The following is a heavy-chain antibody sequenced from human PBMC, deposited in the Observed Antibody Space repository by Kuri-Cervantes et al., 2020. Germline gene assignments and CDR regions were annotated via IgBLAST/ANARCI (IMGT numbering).Heavy chain of an antibody. V-gene: IGHV4-34*01. Sequence: SETLSLTCTVSGGSISSYYWSWIRQPPGKGLEWIGEIDHSGRTNNNPSLKSRVTISVDTSKNQFSLKLSSVTAADTAVYYCARGYYGSGSYYHRPLDYWGQGTLVTVSS. CDR1: GGSISSYY. J-gene: IGHJ4*02. CDR2: IDHSGRT. D-gene: IGHD3-10*01. CDR3: ARGYYGSGSYYHRPLDY.